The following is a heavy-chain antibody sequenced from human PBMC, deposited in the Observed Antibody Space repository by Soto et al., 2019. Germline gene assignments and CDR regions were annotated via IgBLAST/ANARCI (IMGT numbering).Heavy chain of an antibody. J-gene: IGHJ4*02. V-gene: IGHV1-69*01. D-gene: IGHD3-22*01. CDR2: IIPIGGTP. CDR1: GRTFNNYA. Sequence: QVQLVQSGAEVKKPGSSVKVSCKASGRTFNNYAISWVRQAPGIGFEWLGVIIPIGGTPEHAQKFQCRVTISADESTNTAYMELSSLRSEDTAVYYCATNYYDGSGHYFIFEHWGQGTLVTVSS. CDR3: ATNYYDGSGHYFIFEH.